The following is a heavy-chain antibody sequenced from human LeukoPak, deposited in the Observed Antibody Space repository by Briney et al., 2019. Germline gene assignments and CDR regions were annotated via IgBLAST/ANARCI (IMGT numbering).Heavy chain of an antibody. D-gene: IGHD6-13*01. V-gene: IGHV4-39*07. CDR1: GGSISSSSYY. CDR3: ARAEEQQLLTDAFDI. Sequence: PSETLSLTCTVSGGSISSSSYYWGWIRQPPGKGLEWIGSIYYSGGTYYNPSLKSRVTISVDTSKNQFSLKLSSVTAADTAVYYCARAEEQQLLTDAFDIWGQGTMVTVSS. CDR2: IYYSGGT. J-gene: IGHJ3*02.